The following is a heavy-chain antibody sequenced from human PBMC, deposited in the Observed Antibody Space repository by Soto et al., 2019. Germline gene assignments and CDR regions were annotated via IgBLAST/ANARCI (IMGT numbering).Heavy chain of an antibody. CDR2: INPNSGGT. CDR1: GYTFTGYY. Sequence: ASVKVSCKTSGYTFTGYYIHWVRQAPGQGLEWMGWINPNSGGTNYAQKFQGRVTMTRDTSISTAYMELSRLRSDDTAVYYCATPSGVGNGPDYFDCWGQGTLVTVSS. CDR3: ATPSGVGNGPDYFDC. D-gene: IGHD2-8*01. V-gene: IGHV1-2*02. J-gene: IGHJ4*02.